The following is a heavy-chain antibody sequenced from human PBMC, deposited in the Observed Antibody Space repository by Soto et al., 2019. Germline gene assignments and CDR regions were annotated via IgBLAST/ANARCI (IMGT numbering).Heavy chain of an antibody. Sequence: GGSLRLSCAASGFTFSSYAMSWVRQAPGKGLEWVSAISGSGGSTYYADYVKGRFTISRDNSKNTLYLQMNSLRAEDTAVYYCARAILGYCSSTSCYGFDYWGQGTLVTVSS. J-gene: IGHJ4*02. CDR1: GFTFSSYA. CDR2: ISGSGGST. V-gene: IGHV3-23*01. CDR3: ARAILGYCSSTSCYGFDY. D-gene: IGHD2-2*01.